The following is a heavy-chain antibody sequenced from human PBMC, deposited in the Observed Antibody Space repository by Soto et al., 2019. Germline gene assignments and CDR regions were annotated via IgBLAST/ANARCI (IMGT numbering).Heavy chain of an antibody. Sequence: GASVKVSCKASGYTFTSYYINWVRQATGQGLEWMGWMNPNSGNTGHAQKFQGRVTMTRNTSISTAYMELSSLRSEDTAVYYCARVRWGYDILTGYSHGAFDIWGQGTMVTVSS. D-gene: IGHD3-9*01. CDR2: MNPNSGNT. V-gene: IGHV1-8*01. J-gene: IGHJ3*02. CDR1: GYTFTSYY. CDR3: ARVRWGYDILTGYSHGAFDI.